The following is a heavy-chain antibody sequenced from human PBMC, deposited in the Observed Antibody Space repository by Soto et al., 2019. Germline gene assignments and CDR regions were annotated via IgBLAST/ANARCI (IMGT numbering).Heavy chain of an antibody. V-gene: IGHV1-46*03. J-gene: IGHJ4*02. D-gene: IGHD3-9*01. CDR3: ARALGPLTIRYFDSLFVY. CDR2: INPSGGST. Sequence: ASVKVSCKASGYTFTSYYMHWVRQAPGQGLEWMGIINPSGGSTSYAQKFQGRVTMTRDTSTSTVYMELSSLRSEDTAVYYCARALGPLTIRYFDSLFVYWGQGTLVTVSP. CDR1: GYTFTSYY.